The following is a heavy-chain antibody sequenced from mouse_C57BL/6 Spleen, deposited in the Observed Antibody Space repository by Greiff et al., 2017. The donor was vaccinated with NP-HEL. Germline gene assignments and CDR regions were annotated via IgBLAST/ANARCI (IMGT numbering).Heavy chain of an antibody. J-gene: IGHJ2*01. CDR3: ARVRFDY. CDR1: GENGKREG. CDR2: IEREERYT. V-gene: IGHV1-59*01. Sequence: GEERVRPGTSVKLACKAAGENGKREGRKGGKKRKGKGGEVRGGIEREERYTNYNQKFKGKATLTVDTSSSTAYMQLSSLTSEDSAVYCCARVRFDYWGQGTTLTVSS.